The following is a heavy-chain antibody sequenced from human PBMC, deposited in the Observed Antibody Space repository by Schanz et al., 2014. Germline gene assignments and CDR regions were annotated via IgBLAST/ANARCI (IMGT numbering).Heavy chain of an antibody. Sequence: QVQLVQSGAEVKKPGASVKVSCKASGYTFTSYGISWVRQAPGQGLEWMGIVNPSVRGTHFAREFQGRVTVTSDTSTSTVYMELSGLRSEDTAVYYCARDGVDAAAGGNYWGQGTLXTVSA. CDR3: ARDGVDAAAGGNY. CDR2: VNPSVRGT. J-gene: IGHJ4*02. CDR1: GYTFTSYG. D-gene: IGHD6-13*01. V-gene: IGHV1-46*03.